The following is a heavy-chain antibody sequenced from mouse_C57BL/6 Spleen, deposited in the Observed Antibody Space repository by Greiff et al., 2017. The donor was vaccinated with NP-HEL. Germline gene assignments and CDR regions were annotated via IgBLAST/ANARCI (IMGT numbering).Heavy chain of an antibody. CDR2: IYPRDGST. CDR1: GYTFTDHT. V-gene: IGHV1-78*01. D-gene: IGHD2-4*01. J-gene: IGHJ4*01. CDR3: ARGAIYYDSLYAMDY. Sequence: VQLQQSDAELVKPGASVKISCKVSGYTFTDHTIHWMKQRPEQGLEWIGYIYPRDGSTKYNENFKSKATLTVDKPTSTAYMQLSSLTSDDSAVYYCARGAIYYDSLYAMDYWGQGTSVTVSS.